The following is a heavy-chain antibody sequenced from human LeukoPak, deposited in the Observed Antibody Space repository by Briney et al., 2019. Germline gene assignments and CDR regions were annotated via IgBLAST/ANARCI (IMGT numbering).Heavy chain of an antibody. Sequence: GGSLRLSCAASGFTVSSNYMSWVRQAPGKGLEWVSVIYSGGSTYYADSVKGRFTISRDNSKNTLYLQMNSLRAEDTAVYYCARSGAYDILTGYSLKLDYWGQGTLVTVSS. J-gene: IGHJ4*02. V-gene: IGHV3-53*01. CDR2: IYSGGST. CDR3: ARSGAYDILTGYSLKLDY. CDR1: GFTVSSNY. D-gene: IGHD3-9*01.